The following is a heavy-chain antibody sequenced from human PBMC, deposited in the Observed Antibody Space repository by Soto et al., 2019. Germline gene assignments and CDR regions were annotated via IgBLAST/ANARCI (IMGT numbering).Heavy chain of an antibody. J-gene: IGHJ4*02. D-gene: IGHD5-18*01. CDR2: IRSETDGGTT. CDR1: GFTFSNAW. V-gene: IGHV3-15*01. CDR3: TTDWIKDTSRLGGFGGY. Sequence: GGSLRLSCAASGFTFSNAWMSWVRQAPGKGLEWVGRIRSETDGGTTDHAAPVTGRFIISRDDSKNTLYLQMNSLKTEDTAVYYCTTDWIKDTSRLGGFGGYWGQGTLVTVSS.